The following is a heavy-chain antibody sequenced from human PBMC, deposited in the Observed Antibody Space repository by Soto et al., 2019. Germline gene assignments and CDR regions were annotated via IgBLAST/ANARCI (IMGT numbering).Heavy chain of an antibody. J-gene: IGHJ4*02. V-gene: IGHV1-18*01. CDR1: GYTFTKYG. Sequence: QVQLVQSGAEVKNPGASVKVSCKTSGYTFTKYGVGWVRQAPGQGHEWMGWISGSSGNANYAEKVQGRITLTTDTSTSTAYIELRSLKSDDTTVYYYAREMAGLGGEYDYWGQGTLVTVSP. D-gene: IGHD3-16*01. CDR3: AREMAGLGGEYDY. CDR2: ISGSSGNA.